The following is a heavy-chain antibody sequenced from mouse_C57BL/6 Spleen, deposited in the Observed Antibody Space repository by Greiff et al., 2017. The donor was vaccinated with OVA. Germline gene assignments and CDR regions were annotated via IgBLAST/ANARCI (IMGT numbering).Heavy chain of an antibody. CDR2: IYPGDGDT. CDR1: GYAFSSSW. CDR3: AAQAFYAMDY. V-gene: IGHV1-82*01. Sequence: QVQLQQSGPELVKPGASVKISCKASGYAFSSSWMNWVKQRPGKGLEWIGRIYPGDGDTNYNGKFKGKATLTADKSSSTAYMQLSSLTSEDSAVYGCAAQAFYAMDYWGQGTSVTVSS. J-gene: IGHJ4*01. D-gene: IGHD3-2*02.